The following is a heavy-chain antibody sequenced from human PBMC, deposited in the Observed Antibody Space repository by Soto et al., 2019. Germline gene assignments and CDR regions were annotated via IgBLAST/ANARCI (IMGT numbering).Heavy chain of an antibody. Sequence: EVQLVESGGGLVQPGGSLRLSCAVSGFTFSNYWMHWVRQAPGKGLVWVSTISPDGTIPDYTDSVKGRLAISRDNAKSTLFLQINSLRPEDTAVYYCARFRGEALDIWCQGTMVTVSS. CDR1: GFTFSNYW. CDR2: ISPDGTIP. CDR3: ARFRGEALDI. D-gene: IGHD3-10*01. V-gene: IGHV3-74*01. J-gene: IGHJ3*02.